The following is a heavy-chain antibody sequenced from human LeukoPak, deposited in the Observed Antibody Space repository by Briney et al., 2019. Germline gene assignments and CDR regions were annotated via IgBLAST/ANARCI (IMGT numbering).Heavy chain of an antibody. Sequence: HPGGSLRLSCVASGFIFDAYWMTWVRKAPGKGLEWVSAISGSGGSTYYADSVKGRFTISRDNSKNTLYLQMNSLRAEDTAVYYCAKHGRYDSSGYYSDPYYFDYWGQGTLVTVSS. J-gene: IGHJ4*02. CDR3: AKHGRYDSSGYYSDPYYFDY. CDR2: ISGSGGST. CDR1: GFIFDAYW. V-gene: IGHV3-23*01. D-gene: IGHD3-22*01.